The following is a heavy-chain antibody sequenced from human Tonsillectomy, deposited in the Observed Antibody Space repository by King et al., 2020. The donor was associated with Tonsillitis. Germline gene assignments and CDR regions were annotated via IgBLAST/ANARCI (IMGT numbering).Heavy chain of an antibody. J-gene: IGHJ4*02. V-gene: IGHV3-30*02. D-gene: IGHD5/OR15-5a*01. CDR3: VKEGELSTCFDQ. CDR2: IQFDGSKK. CDR1: GFIFSSYG. Sequence: GQLVQSGGGVVQPGGSLRLSCAASGFIFSSYGMHWVRQAPGKGLQWVTFIQFDGSKKCYGDSVKGRFTIYRDNSNNTLYLQMSGLRAEDTAVYYCVKEGELSTCFDQWGKGTLVSVSS.